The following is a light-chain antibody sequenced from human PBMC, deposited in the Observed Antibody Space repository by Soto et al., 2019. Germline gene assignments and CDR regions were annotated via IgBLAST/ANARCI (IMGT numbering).Light chain of an antibody. CDR2: EAS. CDR1: HNIVTY. Sequence: DIHMAQSPPSLSASVGDRVTITCRASHNIVTYLNWYQQKAGKAPSLLIYEASHLQSGVPFRFFGSGSGTDFTLTISSLQSEDFGVYYCQQYYSWPRGTFGQGTKVEVK. CDR3: QQYYSWPRGT. V-gene: IGKV1-39*01. J-gene: IGKJ1*01.